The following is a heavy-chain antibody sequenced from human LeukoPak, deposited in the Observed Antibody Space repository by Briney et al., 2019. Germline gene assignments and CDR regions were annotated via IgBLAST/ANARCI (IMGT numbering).Heavy chain of an antibody. CDR1: GFTVSGDY. Sequence: GGSLRLSCVVSGFTVSGDYISWFRQAPGKGLEWVSVLYYGVSTFYKDSVKGRFTTSGDNFKNTVYLQMNSLRAEDTAVYYCAKNPSLADTAMVFTDYFDYWGQGTLVTVSS. CDR3: AKNPSLADTAMVFTDYFDY. V-gene: IGHV3-53*01. J-gene: IGHJ4*02. CDR2: LYYGVST. D-gene: IGHD5-18*01.